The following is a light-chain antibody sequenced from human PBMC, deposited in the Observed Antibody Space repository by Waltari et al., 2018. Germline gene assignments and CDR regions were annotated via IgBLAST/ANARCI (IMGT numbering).Light chain of an antibody. CDR3: AAWDASLNGHYV. CDR2: HDN. J-gene: IGLJ1*01. Sequence: QSVLTQPPSASGTPGQRVIISCSGSSSNIGSNTVNWYQHPPGTAPNLFIYHDNQRPSGVPDRFSGPKSGTSASLAISGLQSEDEADYYCAAWDASLNGHYVFGTGTQVTVL. V-gene: IGLV1-44*01. CDR1: SSNIGSNT.